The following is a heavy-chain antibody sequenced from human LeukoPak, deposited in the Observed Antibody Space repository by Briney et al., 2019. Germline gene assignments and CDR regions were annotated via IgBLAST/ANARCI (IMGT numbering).Heavy chain of an antibody. Sequence: GGSLRLSCAASGFIFSSYWMSWVRQAPGKGLEWVASIKHDGSEKYYVDSVRGRFTISRDNTMNSLYLQMSSLRAEDTAVYYCATDRGWRTSGYYLYYFEYWGQGTLVTYSS. V-gene: IGHV3-7*01. CDR2: IKHDGSEK. J-gene: IGHJ4*02. CDR3: ATDRGWRTSGYYLYYFEY. CDR1: GFIFSSYW. D-gene: IGHD3-3*01.